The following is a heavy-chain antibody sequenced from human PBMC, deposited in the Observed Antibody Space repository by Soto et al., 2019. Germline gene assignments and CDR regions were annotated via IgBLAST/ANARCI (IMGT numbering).Heavy chain of an antibody. CDR3: ASGKTGTTLSYYYYYGMDV. Sequence: PSETVSLTCTVSGGSISSGGYYWSWIRQHPGKGLEWVGYIYYSGSTYYNPSLKSRVTISVDTSKNQFSLKLSSVTAADTAVYYCASGKTGTTLSYYYYYGMDVWGQGTTVTVSS. CDR1: GGSISSGGYY. J-gene: IGHJ6*02. V-gene: IGHV4-31*03. CDR2: IYYSGST. D-gene: IGHD1-1*01.